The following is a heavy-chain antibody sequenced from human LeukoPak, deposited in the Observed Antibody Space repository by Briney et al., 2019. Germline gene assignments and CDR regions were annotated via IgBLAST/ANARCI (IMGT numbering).Heavy chain of an antibody. CDR2: ITTRSSYT. D-gene: IGHD3-3*01. CDR1: GFTFTDYY. V-gene: IGHV3-11*06. J-gene: IGHJ6*02. Sequence: GGSLRLSCTASGFTFTDYYMSWIRLAPGKGLEWVSYITTRSSYTNYADSVKGRFTISRDNAKNSLYLQMNSLRAEDTAVYYCARDLDDFWSGYLRRYYGMDVWGQGTTVTVSS. CDR3: ARDLDDFWSGYLRRYYGMDV.